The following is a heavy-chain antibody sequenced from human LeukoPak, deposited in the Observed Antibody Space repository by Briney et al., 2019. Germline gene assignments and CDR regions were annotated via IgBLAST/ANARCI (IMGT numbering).Heavy chain of an antibody. V-gene: IGHV1-18*01. J-gene: IGHJ4*02. Sequence: ASVKVSCKASGYTFTSYGISWVRQAPGQGLEWMGWISAYNGNTNYAQKLQGRGTMTTNTSTSTAYMELRSLRSDDTAVYYCARDGWRSYGTTGMDYWGQGTLVTVSS. CDR1: GYTFTSYG. D-gene: IGHD4-17*01. CDR2: ISAYNGNT. CDR3: ARDGWRSYGTTGMDY.